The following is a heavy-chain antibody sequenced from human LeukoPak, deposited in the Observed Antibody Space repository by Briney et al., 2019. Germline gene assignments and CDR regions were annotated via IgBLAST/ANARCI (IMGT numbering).Heavy chain of an antibody. D-gene: IGHD5/OR15-5a*01. CDR2: ISSDGRDK. Sequence: GGSLRLSCAASGFTFSGYAIHWVRQAPGKGLEWVAVISSDGRDKHHANSVKGRFTISRDNSKNTLYLQTNSLRAEDTAVYYCARDLRRFAAYYFDYWGQGTLVTVSS. CDR1: GFTFSGYA. V-gene: IGHV3-30*03. J-gene: IGHJ4*02. CDR3: ARDLRRFAAYYFDY.